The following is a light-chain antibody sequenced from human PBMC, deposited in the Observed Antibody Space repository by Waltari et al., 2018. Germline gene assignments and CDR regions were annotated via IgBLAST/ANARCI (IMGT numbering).Light chain of an antibody. Sequence: YVLTQAPSVSVAPGQTARVPCGGYNIGTNGVHWYQQKPGQAPALVLSYNSDRPSGIPERFSGSNSENTATLTISRVEAGDEADYYCQVWVSGQEVFGGGTKLTVL. CDR1: NIGTNG. CDR2: YNS. J-gene: IGLJ3*02. CDR3: QVWVSGQEV. V-gene: IGLV3-21*02.